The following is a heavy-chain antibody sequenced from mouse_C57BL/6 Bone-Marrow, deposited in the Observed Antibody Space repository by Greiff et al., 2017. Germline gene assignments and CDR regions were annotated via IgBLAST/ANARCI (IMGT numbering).Heavy chain of an antibody. CDR2: IRNKANGYTS. V-gene: IGHV7-3*01. Sequence: EVQRVESGGGLVQPGGSLSLSCAASGFTFTDYYMSWVRQPPGKALEWLGFIRNKANGYTSEYSVNVKGRFTISRDNSQSILYLQMNALRAEDRATYYCARSVYYGSSYNYAMDYWGQGTSVTVSS. CDR1: GFTFTDYY. J-gene: IGHJ4*01. D-gene: IGHD1-1*01. CDR3: ARSVYYGSSYNYAMDY.